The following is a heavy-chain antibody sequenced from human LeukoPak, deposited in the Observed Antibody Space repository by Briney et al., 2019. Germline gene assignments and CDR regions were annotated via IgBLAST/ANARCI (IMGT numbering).Heavy chain of an antibody. V-gene: IGHV4-59*01. CDR3: ARARKQWLAPVYYYYGMDV. CDR1: GGSISSYY. J-gene: IGHJ6*02. CDR2: IYYSGST. D-gene: IGHD6-19*01. Sequence: SEALSLTCTVSGGSISSYYWSWIRQPPGKGLEWIGYIYYSGSTNYNPSLKSRVTISVDTSKNQFSLKLSSVTAADTAVYYCARARKQWLAPVYYYYGMDVWGQGTTVTVSS.